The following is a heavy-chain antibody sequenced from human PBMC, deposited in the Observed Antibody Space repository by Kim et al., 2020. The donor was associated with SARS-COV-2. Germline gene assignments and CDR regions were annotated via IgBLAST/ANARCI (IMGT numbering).Heavy chain of an antibody. CDR1: GYTFTSYG. Sequence: ASVKVSCKASGYTFTSYGITWVRQAPGQGLEWMGWISIYNGNTNYAQEIQGRITMTTDTSTSTAYMEMRSLRSDDTAVYYCARVGHYSTASGRGEYYYYGMDVWGQGTTVTVSS. CDR3: ARVGHYSTASGRGEYYYYGMDV. CDR2: ISIYNGNT. D-gene: IGHD2-2*01. V-gene: IGHV1-18*01. J-gene: IGHJ6*02.